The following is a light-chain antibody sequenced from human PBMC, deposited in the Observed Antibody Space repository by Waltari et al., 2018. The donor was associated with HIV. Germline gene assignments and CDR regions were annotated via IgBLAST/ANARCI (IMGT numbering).Light chain of an antibody. J-gene: IGLJ3*02. CDR1: SSNIGSNY. CDR3: ATWDDSLSALWV. Sequence: QSVLTQPPSASGTPGQRVTISCSGNSSNIGSNYVYWYQQLPGTTPRLLIFRNNQSSSGGPDRVSGSKSGTSASLAISGLRSEDEADYFCATWDDSLSALWVFGGGTKLTVL. CDR2: RNN. V-gene: IGLV1-47*01.